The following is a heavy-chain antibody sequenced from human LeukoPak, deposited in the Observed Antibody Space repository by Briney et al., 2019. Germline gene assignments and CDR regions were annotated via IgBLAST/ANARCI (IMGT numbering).Heavy chain of an antibody. CDR2: TYYRSKWYN. J-gene: IGHJ6*03. CDR1: GDSVSSNSAA. D-gene: IGHD3-22*01. Sequence: SQTLSLTCAISGDSVSSNSAAWNWIRQSPSRGLEWLGRTYYRSKWYNDYAVSVKSRITINPDTSKNQFSLQLNSVTPEDTAVYYCARSMVYYDSSGYPWQVKGYYYYYMDVWGKGTTVTISS. V-gene: IGHV6-1*01. CDR3: ARSMVYYDSSGYPWQVKGYYYYYMDV.